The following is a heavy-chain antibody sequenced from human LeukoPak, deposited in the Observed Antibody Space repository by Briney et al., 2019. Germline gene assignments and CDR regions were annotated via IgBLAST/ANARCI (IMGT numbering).Heavy chain of an antibody. CDR1: GYTFTSYA. CDR2: INAGNGNT. J-gene: IGHJ4*02. V-gene: IGHV1-3*01. Sequence: GASVKVSCKASGYTFTSYAMHWVRQAPGQRLEWMGWINAGNGNTKYSQKFQGRVTITRDTSASTAYKELSSLRSEDTAVYYCARDLDYGDYRYFDYWGQGTLVTVSS. CDR3: ARDLDYGDYRYFDY. D-gene: IGHD4-17*01.